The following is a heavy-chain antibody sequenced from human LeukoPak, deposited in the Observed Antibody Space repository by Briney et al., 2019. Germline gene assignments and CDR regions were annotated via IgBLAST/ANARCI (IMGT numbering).Heavy chain of an antibody. Sequence: ASVKVSCKASGYTFTSYDINWVRQATGQGLEWMGWMNPNSGNTGYAQKFQGRVTVTRNTSISTAYMELSSLRSEDTAVYYCARELYGYCSGGSCYRYYYYGMDVWGQGTTVTVSS. V-gene: IGHV1-8*01. D-gene: IGHD2-15*01. CDR3: ARELYGYCSGGSCYRYYYYGMDV. J-gene: IGHJ6*02. CDR2: MNPNSGNT. CDR1: GYTFTSYD.